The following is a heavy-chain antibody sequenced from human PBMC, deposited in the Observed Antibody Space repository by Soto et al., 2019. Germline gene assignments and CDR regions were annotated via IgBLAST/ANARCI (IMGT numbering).Heavy chain of an antibody. CDR1: GFTFSSYA. D-gene: IGHD3-22*01. CDR2: ISGSGGST. CDR3: AKDLYDSSGYYPVMDV. Sequence: EVQLLESGGGLVQPGGSLRLSCAASGFTFSSYAMSWVRQAPGKGLEWVSAISGSGGSTYYADSVKGRFTISRDNSKNTLYLQMNSLRAEHTAVYYCAKDLYDSSGYYPVMDVWGQGTTVTVSS. V-gene: IGHV3-23*01. J-gene: IGHJ6*02.